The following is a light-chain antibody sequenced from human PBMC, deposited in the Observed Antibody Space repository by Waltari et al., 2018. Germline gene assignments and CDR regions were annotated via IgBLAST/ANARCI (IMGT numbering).Light chain of an antibody. J-gene: IGLJ3*02. Sequence: QSALTQPASVSGSPGQSITLSCTGTSSDVGGYNYVPWYQQHPGKVPKLLIFDVSNRPSGVSNRFSGSKSGNTASLTISGLQAEDESDYYCCSFTSRSTWVFGGGTKLTVL. V-gene: IGLV2-14*01. CDR3: CSFTSRSTWV. CDR2: DVS. CDR1: SSDVGGYNY.